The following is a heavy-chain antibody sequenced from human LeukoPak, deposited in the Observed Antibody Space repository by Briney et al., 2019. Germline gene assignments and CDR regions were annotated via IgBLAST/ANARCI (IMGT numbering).Heavy chain of an antibody. Sequence: ASVKVSCKASGYTFTGYYMHWVRQAPGQGLEWMGWINPNSGGTNYAQKFQGRVTMTRDTSISTAYMELSRLRSDDTAVYYCARIKYGSGSYYDAFDIWGPGTMVTVSS. CDR2: INPNSGGT. D-gene: IGHD3-10*01. CDR3: ARIKYGSGSYYDAFDI. J-gene: IGHJ3*02. V-gene: IGHV1-2*02. CDR1: GYTFTGYY.